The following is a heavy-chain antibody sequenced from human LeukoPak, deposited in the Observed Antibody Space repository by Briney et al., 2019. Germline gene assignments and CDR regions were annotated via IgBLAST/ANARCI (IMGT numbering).Heavy chain of an antibody. CDR2: VDPDSGGT. CDR3: ARDTSGGARLGY. J-gene: IGHJ4*02. CDR1: GYTFTGYF. Sequence: ASVKVSCKASGYTFTGYFIHWVRQPPGQGLEWMGWVDPDSGGTNYARKFQGRVTMTRDTSVNTAYMELSRLTSDDTAVYFCARDTSGGARLGYWGQGTLVTVSS. V-gene: IGHV1-2*02. D-gene: IGHD3-16*01.